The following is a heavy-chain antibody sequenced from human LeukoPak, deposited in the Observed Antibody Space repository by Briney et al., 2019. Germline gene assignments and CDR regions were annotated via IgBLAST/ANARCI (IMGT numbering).Heavy chain of an antibody. CDR3: ATEIAVEDGY. V-gene: IGHV4-4*02. CDR1: GGSISSGDYY. CDR2: IYHSGST. J-gene: IGHJ4*02. D-gene: IGHD5-24*01. Sequence: SETLSLTCTVSGGSISSGDYYWSWVRQPPGKGLEWIGEIYHSGSTNYNPSLKSRVTISVDKSKNQFSLKLSSVTAADTAVYYCATEIAVEDGYWGQGTLVTVSS.